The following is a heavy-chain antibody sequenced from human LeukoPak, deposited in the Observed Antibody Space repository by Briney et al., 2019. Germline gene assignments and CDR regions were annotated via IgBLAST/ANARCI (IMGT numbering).Heavy chain of an antibody. CDR3: ARGWGNSYGSGSYFDY. CDR2: IIPIFGTA. J-gene: IGHJ4*02. CDR1: GGTFSSYA. Sequence: SVKVSCKASGGTFSSYAISWVRQAPGQGLEGMGWIIPIFGTANYAQKFQGRVTITADESTRTAYMELSSLRSEDTAVYYCARGWGNSYGSGSYFDYWGQGTLVTVSS. D-gene: IGHD3-10*01. V-gene: IGHV1-69*13.